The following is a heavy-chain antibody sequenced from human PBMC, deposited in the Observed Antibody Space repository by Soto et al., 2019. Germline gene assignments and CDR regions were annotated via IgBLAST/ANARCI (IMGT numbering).Heavy chain of an antibody. Sequence: EVQLVESGGGLVQPGGSLRLSCAASGFTVSSNYMSWVRQAPGKGLEWVSVIYSGGSTYYADSVKGRFTISRDNSKNTLYLQMNSLRAEDTAVYYCARESYDILTGYYNYFDYWGQGTLVTVSS. V-gene: IGHV3-66*01. J-gene: IGHJ4*02. D-gene: IGHD3-9*01. CDR2: IYSGGST. CDR1: GFTVSSNY. CDR3: ARESYDILTGYYNYFDY.